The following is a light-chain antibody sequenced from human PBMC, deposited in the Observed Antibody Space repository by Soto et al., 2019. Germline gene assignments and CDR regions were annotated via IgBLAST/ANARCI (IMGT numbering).Light chain of an antibody. CDR3: QQYNNWPS. CDR1: ENVNGH. CDR2: EAS. Sequence: IQMTQSPNTLSASVGDSVAVTCRASENVNGHLAWYQQKPGKAPKLLIHEASILESGVPSRFSGSGFGTEFTLTINGLLPEDFVTYYCQQYNNWPSFGQGTKV. V-gene: IGKV1-5*03. J-gene: IGKJ1*01.